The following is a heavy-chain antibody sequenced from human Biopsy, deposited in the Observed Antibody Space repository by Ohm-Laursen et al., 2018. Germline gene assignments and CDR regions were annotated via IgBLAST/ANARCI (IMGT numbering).Heavy chain of an antibody. CDR1: GYTFTSYD. J-gene: IGHJ6*02. CDR2: MNPNSGNT. V-gene: IGHV1-8*01. Sequence: AVKVSCKASGYTFTSYDINWVRQATGQGLEWMGWMNPNSGNTDYAQKFQGRVTMTRNTSVSTAYMELNSLRSEDTAVYYCARGSFWFGGNYYYYSMDVWGQGTTVTVSS. D-gene: IGHD3-10*01. CDR3: ARGSFWFGGNYYYYSMDV.